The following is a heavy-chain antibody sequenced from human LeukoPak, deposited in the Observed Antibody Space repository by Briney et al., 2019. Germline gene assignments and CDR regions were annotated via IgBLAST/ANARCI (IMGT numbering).Heavy chain of an antibody. CDR2: ISAYNGNT. D-gene: IGHD3-3*01. CDR3: ARVEKKNYDFWYGDPYYFDY. Sequence: GASVKVSCEASGYTFTSYGTSWVRQAPGQGLAWMGWISAYNGNTNDAQKLQGRVTMTTDTSTSTAYMELRSLRSDDTAVYYCARVEKKNYDFWYGDPYYFDYWGQGTLVTASS. V-gene: IGHV1-18*01. J-gene: IGHJ4*02. CDR1: GYTFTSYG.